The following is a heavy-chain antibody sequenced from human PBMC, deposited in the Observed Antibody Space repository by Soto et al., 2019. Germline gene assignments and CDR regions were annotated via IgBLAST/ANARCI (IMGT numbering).Heavy chain of an antibody. CDR3: VRQGFGRLHGLVDV. CDR2: IYYSGST. J-gene: IGHJ6*02. CDR1: GVSITSLNPY. D-gene: IGHD3-10*01. V-gene: IGHV4-39*01. Sequence: PSETLSLTCSVSGVSITSLNPYWGWIRQPPGKGLEWIGTIYYSGSTYNNTSLKSRITISLDTSKNQFSLKLSSVTAADTAVYYCVRQGFGRLHGLVDVWGQGTTVTVS.